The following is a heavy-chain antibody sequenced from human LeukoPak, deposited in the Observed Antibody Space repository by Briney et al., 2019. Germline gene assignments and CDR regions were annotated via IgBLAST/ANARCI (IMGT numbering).Heavy chain of an antibody. CDR1: GYSFTSYW. J-gene: IGHJ4*02. V-gene: IGHV5-51*01. CDR2: IYPGDSDT. D-gene: IGHD2-15*01. CDR3: ARHRYCSGGSCYSDY. Sequence: GESLKISCKGSGYSFTSYWIGWVRQMPGKGLKWMGIIYPGDSDTRYSPSFQGQVTISADKSISTAHLQWSSLKASDTAMYYCARHRYCSGGSCYSDYWGQGTLVTVSS.